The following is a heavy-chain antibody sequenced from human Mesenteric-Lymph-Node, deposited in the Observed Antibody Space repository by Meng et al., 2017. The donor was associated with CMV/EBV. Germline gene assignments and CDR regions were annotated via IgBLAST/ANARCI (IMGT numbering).Heavy chain of an antibody. CDR1: GYTVTSYA. CDR2: INTNTGNP. J-gene: IGHJ4*02. V-gene: IGHV7-4-1*02. Sequence: KASGYTVTSYAMNWVRQASGQGLEWMGWINTNTGNPTYAQGFTGRFVFSLDTAVTTAYLQISSLKAEDTAVYYCARDGGGYYYGSGSYDYWGQGTLVTVS. CDR3: ARDGGGYYYGSGSYDY. D-gene: IGHD3-10*01.